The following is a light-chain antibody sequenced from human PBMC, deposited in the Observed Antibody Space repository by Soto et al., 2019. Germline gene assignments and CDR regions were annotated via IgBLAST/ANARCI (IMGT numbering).Light chain of an antibody. CDR1: QSVISY. CDR2: DAS. V-gene: IGKV3-11*01. CDR3: QQGSNWPPWT. J-gene: IGKJ1*01. Sequence: EIVLTQSPATLSLSPGERATLSCRASQSVISYLAWYQQKPGQAPRLLIYDASNRATGIPARFSGSGSGTDFTLDISSLEPEDFAVYYCQQGSNWPPWTFGQGTKVEIK.